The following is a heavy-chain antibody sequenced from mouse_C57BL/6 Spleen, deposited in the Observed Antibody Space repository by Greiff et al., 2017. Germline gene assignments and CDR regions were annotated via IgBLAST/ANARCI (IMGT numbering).Heavy chain of an antibody. V-gene: IGHV2-2*01. CDR2: IWSGGST. D-gene: IGHD2-13*01. CDR3: AREGLHQAWFAY. Sequence: QVQLQQSGPGLVQPSQSLSITCTVSGFSLTSYGVHWVRQSPGKGLEWLGVIWSGGSTDYNAAFISRLSISKDNSKSQVYFKMNSLQADDTAIYYCAREGLHQAWFAYWGQGTLVTVSA. J-gene: IGHJ3*01. CDR1: GFSLTSYG.